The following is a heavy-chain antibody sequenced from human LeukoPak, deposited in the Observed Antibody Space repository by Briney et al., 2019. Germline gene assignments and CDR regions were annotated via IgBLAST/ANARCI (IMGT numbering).Heavy chain of an antibody. CDR3: AREFYDSPDY. V-gene: IGHV3-9*01. CDR1: GFTFDDYA. CDR2: ISWNSGSI. D-gene: IGHD3-22*01. J-gene: IGHJ4*02. Sequence: GGSLRLSCAASGFTFDDYAMHWVRQAPGKGLEWVSGISWNSGSIGYADSVKGRFTISRDNAKNSLYLQMNSLRAEDTALYYCAREFYDSPDYWGQGTLVTVSS.